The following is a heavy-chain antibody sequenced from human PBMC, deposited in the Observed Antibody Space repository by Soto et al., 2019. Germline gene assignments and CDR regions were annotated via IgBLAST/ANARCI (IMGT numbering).Heavy chain of an antibody. D-gene: IGHD3-22*01. CDR2: VSSSSSYI. CDR1: GFIFSSHS. J-gene: IGHJ4*02. CDR3: ARGGDSSGSWPRY. V-gene: IGHV3-21*01. Sequence: EVQLVQSGGGLVKPGGSLRLSCAASGFIFSSHSMNWVRQAPGKGLEWVSSVSSSSSYIYYADSLKGRFTISRDNAKNSLYLQMNSLRVEDTAVYYCARGGDSSGSWPRYWGQGTLVTVSS.